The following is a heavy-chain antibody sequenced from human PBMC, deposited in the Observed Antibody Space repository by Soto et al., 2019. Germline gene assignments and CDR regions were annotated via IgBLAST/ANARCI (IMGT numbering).Heavy chain of an antibody. CDR3: ASSYVDTIAQYYYYYGMDV. CDR2: IIPIFGTA. CDR1: GGTFSSYA. Sequence: ASVKVSCKASGGTFSSYAISWVRQAPGQGLEWMGGIIPIFGTANYAQKFQGRVTITADESTSTAYMELSSLRSEDTAVYYCASSYVDTIAQYYYYYGMDVWGQGTTVTVSS. D-gene: IGHD5-18*01. V-gene: IGHV1-69*13. J-gene: IGHJ6*02.